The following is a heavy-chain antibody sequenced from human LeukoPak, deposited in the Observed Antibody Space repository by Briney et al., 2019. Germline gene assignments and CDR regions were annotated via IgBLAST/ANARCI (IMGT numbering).Heavy chain of an antibody. Sequence: GGSLRLSCAASGFTFSSYAMSWVRQAPGKGLEWVSTVYTGGSTYYADSVKGRFTISRDNSKNTVYLQMNSLRAEDTAVYYCARGQGYTRGWYVPYFDYWGQGTLVTVSS. CDR1: GFTFSSYA. J-gene: IGHJ4*02. CDR3: ARGQGYTRGWYVPYFDY. CDR2: VYTGGST. D-gene: IGHD6-19*01. V-gene: IGHV3-23*05.